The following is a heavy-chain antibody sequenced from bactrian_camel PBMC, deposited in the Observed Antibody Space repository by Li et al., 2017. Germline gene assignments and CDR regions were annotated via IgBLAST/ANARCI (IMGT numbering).Heavy chain of an antibody. D-gene: IGHD1*01. CDR1: GFTFSNYH. V-gene: IGHV3S33*01. CDR2: IIHDGDTT. Sequence: HVQLVESGGGAVQPGGSLRLSCEASGFTFSNYHMSWARQAPGKGLEWVSRIIHDGDTTSYADSVKGRFTISRDNAKNTLYLQMNDLKPEDTALYYCAADVGFAYNCAIAIRSPGVVFDNMGQGTQVTVS. J-gene: IGHJ4*01.